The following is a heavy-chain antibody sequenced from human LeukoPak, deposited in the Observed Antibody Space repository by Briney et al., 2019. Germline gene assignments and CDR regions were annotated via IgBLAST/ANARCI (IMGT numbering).Heavy chain of an antibody. D-gene: IGHD5-18*01. CDR2: INWNGGAT. J-gene: IGHJ4*02. V-gene: IGHV3-20*04. CDR3: AREPRGYSYGYLFDS. CDR1: GFTFSSYW. Sequence: GGSLRLSCAASGFTFSSYWMHWVRQAPGKGLEWVSGINWNGGATGYADSVKGRFTISRDNAKNSLFLQMNSLRAEDTAMYYCAREPRGYSYGYLFDSWGQGTLVTVSS.